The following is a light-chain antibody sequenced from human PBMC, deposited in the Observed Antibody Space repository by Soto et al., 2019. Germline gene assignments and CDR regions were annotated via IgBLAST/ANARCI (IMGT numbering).Light chain of an antibody. V-gene: IGLV2-8*01. CDR3: SSYAGSNNRVV. Sequence: QPVLTQPPSASGSPGQSVTISCTGTSSDVGGYNYVSWYQQHPGKAPKLMLYEVSKRPSGVPDRFSGSKSGNTASLTVSGLQAEDEADYYCSSYAGSNNRVVFGGGTKLTVL. J-gene: IGLJ2*01. CDR2: EVS. CDR1: SSDVGGYNY.